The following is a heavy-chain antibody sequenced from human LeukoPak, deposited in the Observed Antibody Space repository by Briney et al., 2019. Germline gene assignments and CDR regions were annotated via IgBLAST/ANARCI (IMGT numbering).Heavy chain of an antibody. V-gene: IGHV1-3*01. D-gene: IGHD4-23*01. CDR3: ARNSRVASTSGLNY. Sequence: ASVKVSCKASGYTFTSYAMHWVRQAPGPRLEWMGWINAGNGNTKYSQKFQGRVTITRDTSASTAYMELSSLRSDDTAFYYCARNSRVASTSGLNYWGQGTLVTVSS. CDR1: GYTFTSYA. CDR2: INAGNGNT. J-gene: IGHJ4*02.